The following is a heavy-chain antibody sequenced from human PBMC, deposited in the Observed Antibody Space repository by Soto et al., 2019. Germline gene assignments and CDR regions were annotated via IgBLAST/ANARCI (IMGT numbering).Heavy chain of an antibody. CDR1: GFSLSTSGVG. CDR3: AHRQFDYGSGSYSFDY. J-gene: IGHJ4*02. D-gene: IGHD3-10*01. Sequence: SGPTLVNPTQTLTLTCTFSGFSLSTSGVGVGWIRQPPGKALEWLALIYWDDDKRYSPSLKSRLTIAKDTSKNQVVLTMTNMDPVDTAIFYCAHRQFDYGSGSYSFDYWGQGTLVTAPQ. CDR2: IYWDDDK. V-gene: IGHV2-5*02.